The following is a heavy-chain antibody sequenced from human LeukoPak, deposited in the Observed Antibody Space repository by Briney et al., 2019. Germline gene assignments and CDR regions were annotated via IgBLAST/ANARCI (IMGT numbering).Heavy chain of an antibody. D-gene: IGHD3-22*01. CDR3: ARPFSSGLDAFDI. V-gene: IGHV5-51*01. Sequence: GESLKISCKGSGYSFTSYWIGWERQMPGKGLEWMGIIYPGDSDTRYSPSFQGQVTISADKSISTAYLQWSSLKASDTAMYYCARPFSSGLDAFDIWGQGTMVTVSS. CDR1: GYSFTSYW. CDR2: IYPGDSDT. J-gene: IGHJ3*02.